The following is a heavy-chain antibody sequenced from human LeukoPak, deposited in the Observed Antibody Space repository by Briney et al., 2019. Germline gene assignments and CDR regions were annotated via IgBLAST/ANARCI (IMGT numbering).Heavy chain of an antibody. CDR1: GFSFSDYW. D-gene: IGHD5-24*01. V-gene: IGHV3-7*01. J-gene: IGHJ3*02. CDR2: IKQDGSEK. CDR3: ARDTVEMATTRGIAFDI. Sequence: GGSLRLSCAASGFSFSDYWMSWVRQAPGKGLEWVANIKQDGSEKNYVDSVKGRFTISRDNAKNSLYLQMNSLRAEDTAVYYCARDTVEMATTRGIAFDIWGQGTMVTVSS.